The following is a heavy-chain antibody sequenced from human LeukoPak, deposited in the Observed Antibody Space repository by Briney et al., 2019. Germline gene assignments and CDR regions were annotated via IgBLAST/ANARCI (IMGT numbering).Heavy chain of an antibody. J-gene: IGHJ4*02. CDR2: IYYSESP. V-gene: IGHV4-59*01. D-gene: IGHD6-13*01. Sequence: SETLSLTCTVSDGSISSYYWSWIRQPPGKGLEWIGYIYYSESPNYNPSLKSRVTISLDTSKNQFSLDLSSVTAADTAVYYCASRTGSSSTFHYWGQGTLVTVSS. CDR3: ASRTGSSSTFHY. CDR1: DGSISSYY.